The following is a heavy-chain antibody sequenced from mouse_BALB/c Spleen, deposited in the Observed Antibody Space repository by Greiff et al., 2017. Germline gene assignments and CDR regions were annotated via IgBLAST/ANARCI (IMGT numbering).Heavy chain of an antibody. CDR3: ARARDYYYGSSYAMDY. CDR1: GYTFTDYN. Sequence: EVQLQQSGPELVKPGASVKIPCKASGYTFTDYNMDWVKQSHGKSLEWIGDINPNNGGTIYNQKFKGKATLTVDKSSSTAYMELRSLTSEDTAVYYCARARDYYYGSSYAMDYWGQGTSVTVSS. CDR2: INPNNGGT. V-gene: IGHV1-18*01. D-gene: IGHD1-1*01. J-gene: IGHJ4*01.